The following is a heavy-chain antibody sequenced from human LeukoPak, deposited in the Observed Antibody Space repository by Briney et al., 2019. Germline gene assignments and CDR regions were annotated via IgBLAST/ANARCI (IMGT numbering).Heavy chain of an antibody. D-gene: IGHD6-13*01. V-gene: IGHV3-23*01. CDR3: AQQLGYKGYFDY. J-gene: IGHJ4*02. Sequence: AGGALRLSCAASGFTFSGYALSWVRQAPGKGLGWVSAISGSGGSTYYADSVKGRFTISRDNSRNTLYLQMNSLRAEDTAVYYCAQQLGYKGYFDYWGQGTLVTVSS. CDR1: GFTFSGYA. CDR2: ISGSGGST.